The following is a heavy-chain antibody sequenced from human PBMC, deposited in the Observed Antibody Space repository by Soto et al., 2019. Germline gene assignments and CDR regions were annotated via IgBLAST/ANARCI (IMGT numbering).Heavy chain of an antibody. CDR2: IIPIFGTA. V-gene: IGHV1-69*01. D-gene: IGHD4-17*01. J-gene: IGHJ2*01. CDR1: GGTFSSYA. Sequence: QVQLVQSGAEVKKPGSSVKVSCKASGGTFSSYAISWVRQAPGQGLEWMGGIIPIFGTANYAQKFQGRVTITADESTSTAYRELSSLRSEDTAVYYCARDSTTVVTPLVWYFDLWGRGTLVTVSS. CDR3: ARDSTTVVTPLVWYFDL.